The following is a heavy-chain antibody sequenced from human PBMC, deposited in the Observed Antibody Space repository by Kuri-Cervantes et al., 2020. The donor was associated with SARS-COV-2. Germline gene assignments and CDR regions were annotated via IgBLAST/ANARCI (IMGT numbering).Heavy chain of an antibody. CDR2: IYHSGST. CDR3: ARVSDGDYVLYAFDI. J-gene: IGHJ3*02. D-gene: IGHD4-17*01. CDR1: GVSISSGGYS. Sequence: SETLSLTCAVSGVSISSGGYSWSWIRQPPGKGLEWIGYIYHSGSTYYNPSLKSRVTTSVDRSKNQFSLKLTSVTAADTAVYYCARVSDGDYVLYAFDIWGQGTMVTVSS. V-gene: IGHV4-30-2*01.